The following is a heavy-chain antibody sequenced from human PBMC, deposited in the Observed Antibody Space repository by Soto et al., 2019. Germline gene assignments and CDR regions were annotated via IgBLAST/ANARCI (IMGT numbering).Heavy chain of an antibody. CDR1: GFTFSSYA. CDR2: IRGSGGST. J-gene: IGHJ4*02. Sequence: EVQLLESGGGLVQPGGSLRLSCAASGFTFSSYAMSWVRQAPGKGLEWVSAIRGSGGSTYYADSVKGRFTISRDNSKNTLYLHMNGRRAEDTAVYYCAKDSYSSSSFPDYWGQGTLVTVSS. CDR3: AKDSYSSSSFPDY. D-gene: IGHD6-6*01. V-gene: IGHV3-23*01.